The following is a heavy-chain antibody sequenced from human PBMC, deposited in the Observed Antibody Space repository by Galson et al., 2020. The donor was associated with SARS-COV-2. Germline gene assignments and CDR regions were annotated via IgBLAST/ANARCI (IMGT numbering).Heavy chain of an antibody. Sequence: SETLSLTCTVSGASIRSGRYHWSWIRQPAGKGLESIGRIYTSGNTNYNPSLKSRVSISLDTSKNQFSLRLSSVTAADTAVYYCARGEVFEFNYYGMDVWGQGTTVTVSS. D-gene: IGHD3-3*01. V-gene: IGHV4-61*02. J-gene: IGHJ6*02. CDR3: ARGEVFEFNYYGMDV. CDR2: IYTSGNT. CDR1: GASIRSGRYH.